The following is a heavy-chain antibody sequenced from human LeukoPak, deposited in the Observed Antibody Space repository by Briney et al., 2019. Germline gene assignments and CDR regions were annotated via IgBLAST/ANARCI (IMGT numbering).Heavy chain of an antibody. J-gene: IGHJ4*02. CDR3: ARDDGVFGVSHFDY. D-gene: IGHD3-3*01. CDR1: GYTFTSYD. V-gene: IGHV1-8*03. Sequence: ASVKVSCKASGYTFTSYDINWVRQATGQGLEWMGWMNPNSGNTGYAQKFQGRVTITRNTSISTAYMELSSLRSEDTAVYYCARDDGVFGVSHFDYWGLGTLVTVSS. CDR2: MNPNSGNT.